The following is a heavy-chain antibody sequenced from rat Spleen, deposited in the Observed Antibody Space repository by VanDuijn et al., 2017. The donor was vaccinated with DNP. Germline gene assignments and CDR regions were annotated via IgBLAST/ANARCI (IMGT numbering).Heavy chain of an antibody. CDR3: ASLFDY. CDR2: ISYDGTST. CDR1: GFTFSDYY. Sequence: EVQLVESGGGLVQPGRSLKLSCAASGFTFSDYYMAWVRQAPTKGLEWVAYISYDGTSTYNGDSVKGRFTISRDTAKSTLYLQMNSLRSEDMATYYCASLFDYWGQGVMVTVSS. V-gene: IGHV5-22*01. J-gene: IGHJ2*01.